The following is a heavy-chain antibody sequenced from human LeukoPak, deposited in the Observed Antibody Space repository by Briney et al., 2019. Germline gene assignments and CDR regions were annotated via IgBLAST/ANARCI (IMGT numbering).Heavy chain of an antibody. CDR2: INHFGRT. D-gene: IGHD3-22*01. J-gene: IGHJ4*02. CDR3: ARVRDDMKSNYFDY. Sequence: PSETLSLTCAVTGGSFSDFYWSWIRQPPGKGLEWIGEINHFGRTNYNPSLKSRVTISLDTSKKQFSLKLSSVTAADTAVYYCARVRDDMKSNYFDYWGQGTLVTVSS. CDR1: GGSFSDFY. V-gene: IGHV4-34*01.